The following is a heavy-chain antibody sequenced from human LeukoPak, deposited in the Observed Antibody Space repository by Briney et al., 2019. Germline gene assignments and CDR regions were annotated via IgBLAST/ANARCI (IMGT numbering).Heavy chain of an antibody. V-gene: IGHV3-48*03. CDR1: GFTFNNYE. D-gene: IGHD3-10*02. J-gene: IGHJ6*04. CDR3: AELGITMIGGV. CDR2: ISSGGRTI. Sequence: GGSLRLSCAASGFTFNNYEMNWVRQAPGKGLEWVSSISSGGRTIYYADSVKGRFTISRDNAKNSLYLQMNSLRAEDTAVYYCAELGITMIGGVWGKGTTVTISS.